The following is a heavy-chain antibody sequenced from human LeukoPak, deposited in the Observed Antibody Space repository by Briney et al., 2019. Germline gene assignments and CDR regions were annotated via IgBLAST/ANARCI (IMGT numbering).Heavy chain of an antibody. CDR3: AREGSGSYYKSLGY. D-gene: IGHD3-10*01. Sequence: SVKVSCKASGGTFSSYAISWVRQAPGRGLEWMGRIIPILGIANYAQKFQGRVTITADKSTSTAYMELSSLRSEDTAVYYCAREGSGSYYKSLGYWGQGTLVTVSS. V-gene: IGHV1-69*04. J-gene: IGHJ4*02. CDR2: IIPILGIA. CDR1: GGTFSSYA.